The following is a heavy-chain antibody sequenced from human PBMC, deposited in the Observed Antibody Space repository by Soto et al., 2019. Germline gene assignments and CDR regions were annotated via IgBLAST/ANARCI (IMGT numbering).Heavy chain of an antibody. CDR1: GGTFSSYA. D-gene: IGHD2-2*01. J-gene: IGHJ6*02. V-gene: IGHV1-69*13. CDR2: IIPIFGTA. CDR3: ARDYSVPLSGPRLDCSSTSCYVRYGMDV. Sequence: SVKVSCKASGGTFSSYAISWVRQAPGQGLEWMGGIIPIFGTANYAQKFQGRVTITADESTSTAYMELSSLRSEDTAVYYCARDYSVPLSGPRLDCSSTSCYVRYGMDVWGQGTTVT.